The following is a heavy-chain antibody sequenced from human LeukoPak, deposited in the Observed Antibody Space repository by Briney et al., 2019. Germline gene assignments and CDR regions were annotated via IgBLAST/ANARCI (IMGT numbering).Heavy chain of an antibody. CDR3: ARDLSSWYHYFDY. Sequence: ETLSLTCTVSGGSISSYYWSWFRQAPGKGLEWVSSISSSSRYIYYADSVKGRFTISRDNAKNSLYLQMNSLRAEDTAVYYCARDLSSWYHYFDYWGQGTLVSVPS. D-gene: IGHD6-13*01. V-gene: IGHV3-21*01. J-gene: IGHJ4*02. CDR1: GGSISSYY. CDR2: ISSSSRYI.